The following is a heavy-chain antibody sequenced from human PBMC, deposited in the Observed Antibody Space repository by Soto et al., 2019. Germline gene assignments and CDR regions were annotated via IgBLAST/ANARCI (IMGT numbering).Heavy chain of an antibody. J-gene: IGHJ1*01. CDR3: AKDREAAGFQL. Sequence: QVQLQESGPGLVKPSETLSLTCSVSSGSVSSGTYYWSWIRQPPGRGLEWIGHIYFIVCTNYNPSLQSEVTVSVDMATHQFSLVLSSVTAADPAMYYGAKDREAAGFQLLGEGTLVTV. D-gene: IGHD1-26*01. V-gene: IGHV4-61*01. CDR2: IYFIVCT. CDR1: SGSVSSGTYY.